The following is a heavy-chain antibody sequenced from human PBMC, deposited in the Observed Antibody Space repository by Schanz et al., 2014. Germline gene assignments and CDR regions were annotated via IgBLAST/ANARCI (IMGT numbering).Heavy chain of an antibody. CDR3: TADLWFGAVWGVW. Sequence: EVQLVESGGGLVQPGGSLKLSCAASGLIFSNYVMSWVRQAPGKGLEWVSTIGTSGGTNYAESVKGRFTISRDNSKNTVYLQMNSLQTEDTAVYYCTADLWFGAVWGVWWGQGTLVTVSS. CDR1: GLIFSNYV. J-gene: IGHJ4*02. CDR2: IGTSGGT. V-gene: IGHV3-23*04. D-gene: IGHD3-10*01.